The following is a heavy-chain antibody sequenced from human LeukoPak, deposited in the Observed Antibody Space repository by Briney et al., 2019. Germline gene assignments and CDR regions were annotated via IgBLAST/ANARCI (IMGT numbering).Heavy chain of an antibody. D-gene: IGHD6-19*01. Sequence: GGSLRLSCAASGFTFSRYAMSWVPQAPGRGVEGVSTIKAGGSTYYADPVKGRFTISRDNSKNTQYTPMNSLRAEDTAVYYCPKRYAGAGTSYYFDYWGQGTLATVSS. J-gene: IGHJ4*02. CDR2: IKAGGST. CDR3: PKRYAGAGTSYYFDY. V-gene: IGHV3-23*01. CDR1: GFTFSRYA.